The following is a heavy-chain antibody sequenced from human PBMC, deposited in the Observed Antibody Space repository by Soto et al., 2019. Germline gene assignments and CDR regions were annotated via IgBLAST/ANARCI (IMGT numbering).Heavy chain of an antibody. V-gene: IGHV4-59*01. CDR3: ARAAAEGYYYYYYMDV. CDR2: IYYSGST. CDR1: GGSISSYY. Sequence: SETLSLTCTVSGGSISSYYWSWIRQPTGKGLEWIGYIYYSGSTNYNPSLKSRVTISVDTSKNQFSLKLSSVTAADTAVYYCARAAAEGYYYYYYMDVWGKGTTVTVSS. J-gene: IGHJ6*03. D-gene: IGHD6-13*01.